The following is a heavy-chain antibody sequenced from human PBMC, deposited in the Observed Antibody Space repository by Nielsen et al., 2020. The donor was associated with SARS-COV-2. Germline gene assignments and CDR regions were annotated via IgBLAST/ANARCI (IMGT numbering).Heavy chain of an antibody. CDR3: EATDSTMVIDAFDI. D-gene: IGHD4/OR15-4a*01. Sequence: GESLKISCAASGFTFSSYSMNWVRQAPGRGLEWVSYISSSSSTIYYADSVKGRFTISRDNAKNTMYLQMNSVRAEDTALYYCEATDSTMVIDAFDIWGQGTMVTVSS. J-gene: IGHJ3*02. V-gene: IGHV3-48*04. CDR1: GFTFSSYS. CDR2: ISSSSSTI.